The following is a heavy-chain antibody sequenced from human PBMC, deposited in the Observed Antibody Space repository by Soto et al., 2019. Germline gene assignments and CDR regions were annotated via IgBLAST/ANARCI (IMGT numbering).Heavy chain of an antibody. CDR2: IIPIFGTP. CDR3: ATNEGRDGYSFDY. D-gene: IGHD5-12*01. V-gene: IGHV1-69*13. CDR1: GVTFSRQD. Sequence: SVKVYVRDSGVTFSRQDMKWVREAPGQGLEWMGGIIPIFGTPQYAEKFQDRVTITADESTSTAYMELSSLTSEDTAVYYCATNEGRDGYSFDYWGQGTLVTVSS. J-gene: IGHJ4*02.